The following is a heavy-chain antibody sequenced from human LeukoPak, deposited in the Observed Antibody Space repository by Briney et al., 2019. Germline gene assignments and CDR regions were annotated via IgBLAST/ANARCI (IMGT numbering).Heavy chain of an antibody. J-gene: IGHJ4*02. Sequence: PGGSLRLSCAPSGFSFDDYGMSWVRQAPGKGLEWVSGINWNGGSTGYADSVKGRFTIPRDSAKNSVYLQMNSLRAEETGLYYCARNLHGVGGVITCWGEGTLVTVSS. CDR3: ARNLHGVGGVITC. CDR1: GFSFDDYG. D-gene: IGHD3-10*02. CDR2: INWNGGST. V-gene: IGHV3-20*04.